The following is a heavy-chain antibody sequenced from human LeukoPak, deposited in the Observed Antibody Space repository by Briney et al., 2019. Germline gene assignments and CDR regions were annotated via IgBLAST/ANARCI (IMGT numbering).Heavy chain of an antibody. D-gene: IGHD3-9*01. Sequence: LETLSLTCTVSGGSLSSSSYYWGWVRQPPGKGLEWIGNIYYSGSTYYNPSLKSRLTISLDTSQRQFSLRLRSVTAADTALYYCTRGSYDVLIGYSTLGEYWGQGTLVTVSS. CDR1: GGSLSSSSYY. J-gene: IGHJ4*02. V-gene: IGHV4-39*01. CDR2: IYYSGST. CDR3: TRGSYDVLIGYSTLGEY.